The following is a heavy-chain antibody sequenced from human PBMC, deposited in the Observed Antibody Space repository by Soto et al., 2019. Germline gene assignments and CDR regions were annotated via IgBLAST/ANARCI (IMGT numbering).Heavy chain of an antibody. D-gene: IGHD3-16*01. CDR1: GCTFRSYV. CDR2: TSYDGSDK. CDR3: ARWGTTGGLDV. V-gene: IGHV3-30*19. J-gene: IGHJ1*01. Sequence: QVQLVESGGGVVQPGTSLRVSCVGSGCTFRSYVIHWVRQAPGKGLEWVALTSYDGSDKYYGESVRGRFTISRDNSRNTVDLQMDSLRLEDTALYYCARWGTTGGLDVWGQGTLVSVSS.